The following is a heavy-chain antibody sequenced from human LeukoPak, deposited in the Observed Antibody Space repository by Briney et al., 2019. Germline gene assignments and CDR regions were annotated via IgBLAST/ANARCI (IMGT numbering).Heavy chain of an antibody. J-gene: IGHJ5*02. CDR1: GFTFSSYA. D-gene: IGHD3-10*01. Sequence: PGGSLRLSCAASGFTFSSYAMHWVRQALGKGLEWVAVISYDGSNKYYADSVKGRFTISRDNSKNTLYLQMNSLRAEDTAVYYCASNGENNWFDPWGQGTLVTVSS. V-gene: IGHV3-30-3*01. CDR3: ASNGENNWFDP. CDR2: ISYDGSNK.